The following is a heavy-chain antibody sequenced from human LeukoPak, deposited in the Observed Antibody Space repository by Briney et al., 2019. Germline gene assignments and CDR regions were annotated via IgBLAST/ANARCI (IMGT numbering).Heavy chain of an antibody. D-gene: IGHD5-18*01. Sequence: SETLSLTCAVSGGSISSGGYSWSWIRQPPGKGLEWIGYIYYSGSPNYNPSLKSRVTISVDTSKNQFSLKLSSVTAAKTPEYNCARVGYSYGYPFDPWGQGNLVTVSS. V-gene: IGHV4-61*08. CDR2: IYYSGSP. J-gene: IGHJ5*02. CDR3: ARVGYSYGYPFDP. CDR1: GGSISSGGYS.